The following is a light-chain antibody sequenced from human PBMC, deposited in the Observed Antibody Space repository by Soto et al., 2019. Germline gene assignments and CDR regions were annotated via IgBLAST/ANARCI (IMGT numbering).Light chain of an antibody. CDR1: PSVTNF. J-gene: IGKJ5*01. CDR2: GAF. Sequence: EIVLTQSPATMSLSPGKRATLSCSASPSVTNFLAWYQQKPGQAPRLLIYGAFNRATGIPARFSGSGSGTDFTLTISSLEPEDSAIYYCQQRNIWPPVTFGQGTRLEI. CDR3: QQRNIWPPVT. V-gene: IGKV3-11*01.